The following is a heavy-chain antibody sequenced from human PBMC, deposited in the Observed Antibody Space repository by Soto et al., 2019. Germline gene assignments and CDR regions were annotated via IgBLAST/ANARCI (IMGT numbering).Heavy chain of an antibody. CDR1: GGSFSGYY. J-gene: IGHJ6*02. D-gene: IGHD6-6*01. CDR3: ERGEWGYSSSAVPYSYYGMDV. Sequence: SESLSLTCAVYGGSFSGYYWSWIRQPPGKGLEWIGEINHSGSTNYNPSLKSRVTISVDTSKNQVSLNLSGVTAADTAVYYCERGEWGYSSSAVPYSYYGMDVWGQGTTVTVSS. CDR2: INHSGST. V-gene: IGHV4-34*01.